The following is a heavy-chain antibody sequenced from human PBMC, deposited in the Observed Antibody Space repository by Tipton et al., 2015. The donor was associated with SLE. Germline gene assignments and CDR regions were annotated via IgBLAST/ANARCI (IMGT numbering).Heavy chain of an antibody. D-gene: IGHD6-13*01. J-gene: IGHJ5*02. CDR3: ARDREPLTATGARAFDP. CDR2: IYHSGNT. CDR1: GGSISSGVYY. V-gene: IGHV4-31*03. Sequence: TLSLTCTVSGGSISSGVYYWSWIRQHPGKGLEWIGYIYHSGNTYYNPSLKSRVSISVDTSKNQFSLKLNSVTAADTAVYYCARDREPLTATGARAFDPWGQGTLVTVSS.